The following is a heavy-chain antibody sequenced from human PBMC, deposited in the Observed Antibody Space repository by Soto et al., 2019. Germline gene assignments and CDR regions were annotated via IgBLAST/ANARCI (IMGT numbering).Heavy chain of an antibody. V-gene: IGHV4-39*01. D-gene: IGHD2-8*01. J-gene: IGHJ5*02. Sequence: SETLSLTCTVSGGSISSSSYYWGWIRQPPGKGLEWIGSIYYSGSTYYNPSLKSRVTISVDTSKNQFSLKLSSVTAADTAVYYCAGNSIVLMVYAINWFDPWGQGTLVTVSS. CDR2: IYYSGST. CDR1: GGSISSSSYY. CDR3: AGNSIVLMVYAINWFDP.